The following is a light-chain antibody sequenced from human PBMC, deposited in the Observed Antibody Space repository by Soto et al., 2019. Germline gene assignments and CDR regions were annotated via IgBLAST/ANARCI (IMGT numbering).Light chain of an antibody. V-gene: IGKV3-20*01. CDR1: QSVSSSC. CDR3: QQYGSSSYT. J-gene: IGKJ2*01. Sequence: EIVLTQSPGTLSLSPGERATLSCRASQSVSSSCLAWYQQKPGQAPRLLSYGASSRASGIPDRFSGSGSGTDFTLTISRLEPEDFAVYYCQQYGSSSYTFGQGTKLEIK. CDR2: GAS.